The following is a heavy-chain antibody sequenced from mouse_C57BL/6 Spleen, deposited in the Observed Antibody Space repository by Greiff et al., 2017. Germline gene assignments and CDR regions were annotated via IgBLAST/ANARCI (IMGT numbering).Heavy chain of an antibody. J-gene: IGHJ4*01. V-gene: IGHV3-8*01. CDR1: GYSITSDY. D-gene: IGHD3-2*02. CDR3: ARETAQAPYAMDY. CDR2: ISYSGST. Sequence: EVQLQQSGPGLAKPSQTLSLTCSVTGYSITSDYWNWIRKFPGNKLEYMGYISYSGSTYYNPSLKSRITITRDTSKNQYYLQLNSVTTEDTATYYCARETAQAPYAMDYWGQGTSVTVSS.